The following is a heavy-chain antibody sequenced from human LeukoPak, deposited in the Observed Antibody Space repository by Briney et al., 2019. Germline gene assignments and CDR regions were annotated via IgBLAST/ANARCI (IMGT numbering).Heavy chain of an antibody. CDR2: INPNSGDT. D-gene: IGHD6-13*01. V-gene: IGHV1-2*02. Sequence: ASVKVSCKASGYTFTGYYMHWVRQAPGQGLEWMGWINPNSGDTNYALKFQGRVTMTRDTSVSTAYMELSRLRSDDTAVYYCAKSRSGSSNWALRIFDNWGQGTLVSVSS. J-gene: IGHJ4*02. CDR1: GYTFTGYY. CDR3: AKSRSGSSNWALRIFDN.